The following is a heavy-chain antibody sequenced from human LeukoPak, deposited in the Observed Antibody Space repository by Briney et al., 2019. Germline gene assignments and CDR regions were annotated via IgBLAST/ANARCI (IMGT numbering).Heavy chain of an antibody. V-gene: IGHV4-30-4*08. CDR1: GGSISSGDYY. CDR2: IYYSGST. Sequence: SETLSLTCTVSGGSISSGDYYWSWIRQPPGKGLEWIGYIYYSGSTYYNPSLKSRVTISVDTSKNQFSLKLSSVTAADTAVYYCARGVLLYGSGGHFDYWGQGTLVTVSS. J-gene: IGHJ4*02. D-gene: IGHD3-10*01. CDR3: ARGVLLYGSGGHFDY.